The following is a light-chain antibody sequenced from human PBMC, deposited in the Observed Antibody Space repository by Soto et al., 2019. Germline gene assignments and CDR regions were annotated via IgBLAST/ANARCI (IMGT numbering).Light chain of an antibody. J-gene: IGKJ4*01. CDR2: GAS. Sequence: EIVLTQSPGTLSLSPGERATLSCRASQSVSSSYLAWYQQKPGQAPRLLIFGASNRATGIPDRFSGSGSGTDFTLTISRLEPEDFAVYYCRQYGRSLEFAVGGGTKVDIK. CDR3: RQYGRSLEFA. CDR1: QSVSSSY. V-gene: IGKV3-20*01.